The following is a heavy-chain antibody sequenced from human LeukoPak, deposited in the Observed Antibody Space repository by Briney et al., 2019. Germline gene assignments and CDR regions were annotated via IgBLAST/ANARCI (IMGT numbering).Heavy chain of an antibody. CDR1: GFIFSTYW. V-gene: IGHV3-7*01. CDR3: ARSIGLTGGGVDV. J-gene: IGHJ6*02. CDR2: IKQDGTEK. Sequence: GGSLRLSCATSGFIFSTYWMSWVRQAPGKGLEWVANIKQDGTEKHYVGSVKGRFTISRDNTKNSLYLQMNSLRAEDTGVYYCARSIGLTGGGVDVWGQGTTVTVSS. D-gene: IGHD3-9*01.